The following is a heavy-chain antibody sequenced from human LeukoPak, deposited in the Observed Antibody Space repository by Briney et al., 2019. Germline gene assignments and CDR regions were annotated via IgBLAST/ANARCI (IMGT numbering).Heavy chain of an antibody. D-gene: IGHD3-9*01. CDR3: AKGDASPVHLLTGH. Sequence: GGSLRLSCAASGFTLSSYAMTWVRQAPGKGLEGVTGISGSGDDTYYADSVRGRFTVSRDNSKNTLYLQMNSLRVEDTAVYYCAKGDASPVHLLTGHWGQGTLVTVSS. V-gene: IGHV3-23*01. J-gene: IGHJ4*02. CDR2: ISGSGDDT. CDR1: GFTLSSYA.